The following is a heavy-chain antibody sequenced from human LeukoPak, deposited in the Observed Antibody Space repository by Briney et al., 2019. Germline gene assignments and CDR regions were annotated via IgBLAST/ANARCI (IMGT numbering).Heavy chain of an antibody. D-gene: IGHD1-26*01. CDR1: GFTFSNYA. Sequence: GGSLRLSCAASGFTFSNYAMSWVRRAPGKGLEWVSAISGSGGSTYYADSVKGRFTISRDNSKNTLYLQMDSLRAEDTAVYYCAKGKEWELSDYWGQGTLVTVSS. CDR3: AKGKEWELSDY. CDR2: ISGSGGST. V-gene: IGHV3-23*01. J-gene: IGHJ4*02.